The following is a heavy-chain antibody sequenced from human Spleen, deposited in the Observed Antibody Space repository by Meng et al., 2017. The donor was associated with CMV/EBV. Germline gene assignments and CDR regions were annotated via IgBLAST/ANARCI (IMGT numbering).Heavy chain of an antibody. CDR2: SSPTGSFI. V-gene: IGHV3-11*01. CDR3: ARTGSTGWFDP. D-gene: IGHD1-14*01. Sequence: SCKASGYTFSDYSMSWIRQAPGKGLEWVSYSSPTGSFIYYADSVRGRFTISRDNGKNSVYLQMGSLRADDTAVYYCARTGSTGWFDPWGQGTLVTVSS. CDR1: GYTFSDYS. J-gene: IGHJ5*02.